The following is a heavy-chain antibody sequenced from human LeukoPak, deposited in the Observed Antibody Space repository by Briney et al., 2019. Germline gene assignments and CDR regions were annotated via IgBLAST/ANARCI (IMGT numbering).Heavy chain of an antibody. D-gene: IGHD3-10*01. J-gene: IGHJ4*02. CDR2: ISGSGGST. CDR1: GFTFSSDA. CDR3: AKVTGGSGSYYAPTDY. Sequence: GGSLRLSCAASGFTFSSDAMSWVRQAPGKGLEWVSAISGSGGSTYYADSVKGRFTISRDNSKNTLYLQMNSLRAEDTAVYYCAKVTGGSGSYYAPTDYWGQGTLVTVSS. V-gene: IGHV3-23*01.